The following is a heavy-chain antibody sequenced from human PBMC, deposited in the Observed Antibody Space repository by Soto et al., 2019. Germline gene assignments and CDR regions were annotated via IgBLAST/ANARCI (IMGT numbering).Heavy chain of an antibody. CDR2: IYYSGST. J-gene: IGHJ6*02. D-gene: IGHD3-22*01. CDR1: GGSISSGGYY. Sequence: TLSLTCTVSGGSISSGGYYWSWIRQHPGKGLEWIGYIYYSGSTYYNPSLKSRVTISVDTSKNQFSLKLSSVTAADTAVYYCARGPRNYYDSSGYYYGWITNGMDVWGQGTTVTVSS. CDR3: ARGPRNYYDSSGYYYGWITNGMDV. V-gene: IGHV4-31*03.